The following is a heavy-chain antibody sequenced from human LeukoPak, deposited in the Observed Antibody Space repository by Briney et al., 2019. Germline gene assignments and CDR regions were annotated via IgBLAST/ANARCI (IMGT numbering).Heavy chain of an antibody. CDR1: GFTFSSYG. CDR3: AKIPISYYDYVWGSYRYVHY. V-gene: IGHV3-30*18. D-gene: IGHD3-16*02. CDR2: ISYGGSNK. Sequence: GGSLRLSCAASGFTFSSYGMHWVRQAPGKGLEWVAVISYGGSNKYYADSVKGRFTISRDNSKNTLYLQMNSLRAEDTAVYYCAKIPISYYDYVWGSYRYVHYWGQGTLVTVSS. J-gene: IGHJ4*02.